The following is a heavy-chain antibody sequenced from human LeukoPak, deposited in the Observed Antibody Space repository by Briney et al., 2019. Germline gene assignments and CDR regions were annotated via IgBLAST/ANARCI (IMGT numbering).Heavy chain of an antibody. V-gene: IGHV1-8*01. Sequence: ASVKVSCKASGYTCTSYDINWVRQATGQGLEWMVWMNPNSGNTGYAQKFQGRVTMTRNTSISTAYMELSSLRSEDTAVYYCARGRSYYDSSGYSPWGQGTLVTVSS. D-gene: IGHD3-22*01. CDR3: ARGRSYYDSSGYSP. CDR2: MNPNSGNT. J-gene: IGHJ5*02. CDR1: GYTCTSYD.